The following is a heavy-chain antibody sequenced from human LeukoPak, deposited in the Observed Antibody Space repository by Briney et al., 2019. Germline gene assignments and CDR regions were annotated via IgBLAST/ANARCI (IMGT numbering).Heavy chain of an antibody. J-gene: IGHJ3*02. V-gene: IGHV1-69*04. CDR1: GYTFTSYA. CDR2: IIPILGIA. CDR3: ARVADYYDSSGYYYAFDI. D-gene: IGHD3-22*01. Sequence: SVKVSCKASGYTFTSYAISWVRQAPGQGLEWMGRIIPILGIANYAQKFQGRVTITADKSTSTAYMELSSLRSEDTAVYYCARVADYYDSSGYYYAFDIWGQGTMVTVSS.